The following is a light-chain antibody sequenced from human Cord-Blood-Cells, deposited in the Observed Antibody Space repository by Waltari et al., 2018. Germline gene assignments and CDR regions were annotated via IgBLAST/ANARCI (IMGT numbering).Light chain of an antibody. CDR3: QQYGSSLIT. Sequence: EIVLTQSPGTLSLSPGERATLSCRSSQSVSSSCLAWSQQKPGQAPRLLIYGASSRATGIPDRFSGSGSGTDFTLTISRLEPEDFAVYYCQQYGSSLITFGQGTRLEIK. CDR2: GAS. CDR1: QSVSSSC. J-gene: IGKJ5*01. V-gene: IGKV3-20*01.